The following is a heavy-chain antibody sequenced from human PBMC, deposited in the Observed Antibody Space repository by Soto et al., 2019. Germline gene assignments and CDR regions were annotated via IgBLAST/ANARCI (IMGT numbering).Heavy chain of an antibody. CDR3: ARDYDSSGFSWDEPPP. J-gene: IGHJ5*02. Sequence: SVKVSCKASGGTFSSYAISWVRQAPGQGLEWMGGIIPIFGTANCAQKFQGRVTVTADKSTSTAYMELSSLRSEDTAVYYCARDYDSSGFSWDEPPPWGQGTLVTVSS. CDR2: IIPIFGTA. CDR1: GGTFSSYA. V-gene: IGHV1-69*06. D-gene: IGHD3-22*01.